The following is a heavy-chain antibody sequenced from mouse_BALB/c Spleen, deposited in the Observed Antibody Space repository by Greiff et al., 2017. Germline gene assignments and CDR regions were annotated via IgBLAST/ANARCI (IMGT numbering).Heavy chain of an antibody. CDR1: GFTFSSYA. J-gene: IGHJ2*01. CDR2: ISSGGSYT. V-gene: IGHV5-9-3*01. CDR3: ARHPNYFDY. Sequence: DVKLVESGGGLVKPGGSLKLSCAASGFTFSSYAMSWVRQTPEKRLEWVATISSGGSYTYYPDSVKGRFTISRDNAKNTLYLQMSSLRSEDTAMYYCARHPNYFDYWGQGTTLTVSS.